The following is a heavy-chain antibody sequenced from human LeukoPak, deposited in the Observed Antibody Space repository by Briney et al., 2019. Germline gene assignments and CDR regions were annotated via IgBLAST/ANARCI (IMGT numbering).Heavy chain of an antibody. Sequence: GGSLRLSCAASGFTFSNYAMSWVRQAPGKGLEWVSAISGSGDSTYYADSVKGRFTISRDSSMETLYLQMNSLRAEDTATYFCANRLSFGVAIGEFDYWGQGTLVTVSS. V-gene: IGHV3-23*01. CDR1: GFTFSNYA. J-gene: IGHJ4*02. CDR3: ANRLSFGVAIGEFDY. CDR2: ISGSGDST. D-gene: IGHD3-3*01.